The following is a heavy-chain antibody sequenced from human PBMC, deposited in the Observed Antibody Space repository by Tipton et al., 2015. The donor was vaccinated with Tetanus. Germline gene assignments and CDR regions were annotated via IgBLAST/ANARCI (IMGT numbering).Heavy chain of an antibody. D-gene: IGHD3-16*01. V-gene: IGHV4-39*02. CDR2: ISYSGRT. Sequence: TLSLTCIVSGGSMSGSGHYGAWVRQSPGKGLEWIGSISYSGRTYYSPSLKSRVTMSVDTSKEDFSLRLSSVTAADTAVYYCARDHGISWGGMGYYYGMDVWGQGTTVTVSS. J-gene: IGHJ6*02. CDR1: GGSMSGSGHY. CDR3: ARDHGISWGGMGYYYGMDV.